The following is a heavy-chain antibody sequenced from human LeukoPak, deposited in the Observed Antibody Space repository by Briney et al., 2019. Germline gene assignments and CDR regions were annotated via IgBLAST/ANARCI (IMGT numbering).Heavy chain of an antibody. V-gene: IGHV3-23*01. Sequence: GGSLRLSCAASGFTFRNYAMTRVRQALGKGLDWVALIGARDGRTYYADPVKGRFTISRDNFKNTLYLQMNSLRAEDTAIYYCAKGLYDYALDVWGQGTAVTVSS. J-gene: IGHJ6*02. CDR3: AKGLYDYALDV. CDR2: IGARDGRT. CDR1: GFTFRNYA.